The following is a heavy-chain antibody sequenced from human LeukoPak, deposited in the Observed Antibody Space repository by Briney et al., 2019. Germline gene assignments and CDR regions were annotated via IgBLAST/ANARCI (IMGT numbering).Heavy chain of an antibody. J-gene: IGHJ4*02. V-gene: IGHV3-23*01. Sequence: GGSLRLSCAASGFTFSDYAMTWVRQAPGKGLQWVSLISDSGGSTYYADSVKGRFTVSRDNSKATLYLQMNSLRADDTAVYFCAKRGSSWTYFDYWGQGTLVTVSS. D-gene: IGHD6-13*01. CDR2: ISDSGGST. CDR3: AKRGSSWTYFDY. CDR1: GFTFSDYA.